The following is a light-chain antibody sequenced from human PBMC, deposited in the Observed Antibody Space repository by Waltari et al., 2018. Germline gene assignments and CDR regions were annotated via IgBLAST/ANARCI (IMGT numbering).Light chain of an antibody. CDR1: QPVNTN. V-gene: IGKV3-11*01. CDR2: DAS. Sequence: EIVLTQSPLILSLSPGERAALSCRARQPVNTNLAWYQQKPGQAPRLLFYDASDRAPGIPARFSASGSGTDFSLIISSLESEDGAFYYCQQRDSWPLTFGPGTRVEI. J-gene: IGKJ3*01. CDR3: QQRDSWPLT.